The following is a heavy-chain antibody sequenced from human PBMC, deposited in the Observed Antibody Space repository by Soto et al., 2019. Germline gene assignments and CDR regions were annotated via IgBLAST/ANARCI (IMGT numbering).Heavy chain of an antibody. D-gene: IGHD1-1*01. J-gene: IGHJ4*02. CDR2: ISYDGSRQ. V-gene: IGHV3-30*04. CDR3: AAELEFRRYFDY. Sequence: QTGGSLRLSCVASGSIFHSFSMNWVRQTPDKGLEWVAVISYDGSRQYYGDSVKGRFTISRDNSKNTLYLQMNSLRPEDTAVYYCAAELEFRRYFDYWGQGTLVTVSS. CDR1: GSIFHSFS.